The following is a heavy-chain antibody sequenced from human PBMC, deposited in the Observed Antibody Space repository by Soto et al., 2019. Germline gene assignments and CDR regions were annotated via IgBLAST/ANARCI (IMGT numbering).Heavy chain of an antibody. Sequence: QVQLVESGGGLVKPGGSLRLSCAASGFTFSDYYMSWIRQAPGKGLEWVSYISSSSSYTNYADSVKGRFTISRDNAKNSXXLHMPSLRAEDTAVYYCARAYCSGGSCSHFDGMDVWGQGTTVTVSS. CDR2: ISSSSSYT. V-gene: IGHV3-11*05. J-gene: IGHJ6*02. CDR3: ARAYCSGGSCSHFDGMDV. CDR1: GFTFSDYY. D-gene: IGHD2-15*01.